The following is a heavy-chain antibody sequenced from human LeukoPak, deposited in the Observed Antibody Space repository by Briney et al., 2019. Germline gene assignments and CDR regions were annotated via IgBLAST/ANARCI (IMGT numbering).Heavy chain of an antibody. Sequence: SATLYLTCAVYGGTFSGYYRSWVRQPPGQGLEWIGEINASGGTNYNPSLKSRVTISVATSTNQFSLKLSAVTAADTAVYYSARGLGGPVDFDYWGQGTLVTVSS. CDR1: GGTFSGYY. J-gene: IGHJ4*02. CDR3: ARGLGGPVDFDY. V-gene: IGHV4-34*01. D-gene: IGHD4-23*01. CDR2: INASGGT.